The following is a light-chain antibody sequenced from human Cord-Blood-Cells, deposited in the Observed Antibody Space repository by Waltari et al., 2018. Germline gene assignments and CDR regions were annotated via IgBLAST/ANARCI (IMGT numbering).Light chain of an antibody. V-gene: IGLV2-14*01. CDR1: RSAVGCYNY. J-gene: IGLJ1*01. Sequence: QSALTQPASVSGSPGRSITIPCTGTRSAVGCYNYVSWYQQPPGKAPKLMIYEVSNRPSGVSNRFSGSKSGNTASLTISGLQAEDEADYYCSSYTSSSHYVFGTGTKVTVL. CDR3: SSYTSSSHYV. CDR2: EVS.